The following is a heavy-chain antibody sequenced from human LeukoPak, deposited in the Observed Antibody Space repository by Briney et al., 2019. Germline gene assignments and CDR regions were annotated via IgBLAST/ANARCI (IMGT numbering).Heavy chain of an antibody. CDR2: IHKAGTES. CDR1: GFTFTDYW. CDR3: ARVGAWELQRVFDY. D-gene: IGHD1-26*01. J-gene: IGHJ4*02. Sequence: GGSLRLSCAASGFTFTDYWMTWVRQVPGKGLEWVANIHKAGTESYYVDSVKGRFAISRDNAKNSLYLQLSSLRVDDTAVYYCARVGAWELQRVFDYWGQGTLVTVSS. V-gene: IGHV3-7*01.